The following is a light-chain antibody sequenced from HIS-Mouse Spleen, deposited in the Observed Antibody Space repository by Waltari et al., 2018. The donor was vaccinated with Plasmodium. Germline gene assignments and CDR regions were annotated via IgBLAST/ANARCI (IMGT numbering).Light chain of an antibody. CDR1: QSVSSY. CDR3: QQRSNWPSLT. V-gene: IGKV3-11*01. Sequence: IVLTQSPATLSLSPGERATLSCRASQSVSSYLAWYQQKPGQAPRLLIYDASNTATGSPARFSGSGCGTDFALTISSLEPEDCAVYYCQQRSNWPSLTFGGGTKVEIK. J-gene: IGKJ4*01. CDR2: DAS.